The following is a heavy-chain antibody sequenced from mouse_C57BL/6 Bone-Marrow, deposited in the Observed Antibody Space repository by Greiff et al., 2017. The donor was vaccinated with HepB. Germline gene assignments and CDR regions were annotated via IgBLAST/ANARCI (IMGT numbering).Heavy chain of an antibody. D-gene: IGHD1-1*01. CDR3: ARDYYGSPYWYFDV. Sequence: VQLQQSGAELARPGASVKLSCKASGYTFTSYGISWVKQRTGQGLEWIGEIYPRSGNTYYNEKFKGNATLTADKSSSTAYMELRSLTSEDSAVYFCARDYYGSPYWYFDVWGTGTTVTVSS. J-gene: IGHJ1*03. CDR1: GYTFTSYG. CDR2: IYPRSGNT. V-gene: IGHV1-81*01.